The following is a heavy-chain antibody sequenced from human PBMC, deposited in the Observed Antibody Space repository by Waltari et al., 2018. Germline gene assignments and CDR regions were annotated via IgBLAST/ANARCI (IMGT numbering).Heavy chain of an antibody. V-gene: IGHV1-3*05. CDR2: INAGNGNT. J-gene: IGHJ4*02. Sequence: QVQLVQSGAEEKKPGASVKVSCKASGYTFTSYAMHWVRHAPGQRLEWMGWINAGNGNTKYSQKSQGRVTITRDTAASTAYMELSSLRSEDTAVYYCARPYYYDSSGYFDYWGQGTLVTVSS. D-gene: IGHD3-22*01. CDR1: GYTFTSYA. CDR3: ARPYYYDSSGYFDY.